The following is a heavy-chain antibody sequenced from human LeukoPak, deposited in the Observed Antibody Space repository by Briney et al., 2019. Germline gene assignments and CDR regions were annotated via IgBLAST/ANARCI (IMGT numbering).Heavy chain of an antibody. J-gene: IGHJ1*01. D-gene: IGHD2-21*01. V-gene: IGHV4-39*01. CDR1: GGSISSSSYY. Sequence: PSETLSLTCTVSGGSISSSSYYWGWIRQPPGKGLEWIGSIYYSGSTYYNPSLKSRVTISVDTSKNQFSLKLSSVTAADTAVYYCASPVGGDRYFQHWGQGTLVTVSS. CDR3: ASPVGGDRYFQH. CDR2: IYYSGST.